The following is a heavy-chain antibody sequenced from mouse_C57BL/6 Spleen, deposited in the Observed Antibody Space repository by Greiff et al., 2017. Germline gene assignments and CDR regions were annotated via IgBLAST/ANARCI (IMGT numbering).Heavy chain of an antibody. V-gene: IGHV1-54*01. CDR1: GYAFTNYL. D-gene: IGHD1-1*01. J-gene: IGHJ2*01. CDR2: INPGSGGT. CDR3: ARNYGSSYFDY. Sequence: VKLQESGAELVRPGTSVKVSCKASGYAFTNYLIEWVKQRPGQGLEWIGVINPGSGGTNYNEKFKGKATLTADKSSSTAYMQLSSLTSEDSAVYFCARNYGSSYFDYWGQGTTLTVSS.